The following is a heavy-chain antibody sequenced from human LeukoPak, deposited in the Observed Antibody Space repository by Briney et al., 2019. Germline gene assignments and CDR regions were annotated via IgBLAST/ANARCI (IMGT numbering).Heavy chain of an antibody. D-gene: IGHD5-12*01. CDR2: IRRDGSGT. Sequence: GESLRLSCAASGFTHSSYWMHWVRQAPGKGLVWVAGIRRDGSGTTYADSVEGRFIISRDNAKNTLSLQMDGLRVEDTAVYYCARDRGMEATIESYYFDYWGQGTLVTVSS. CDR1: GFTHSSYW. CDR3: ARDRGMEATIESYYFDY. J-gene: IGHJ4*02. V-gene: IGHV3-74*01.